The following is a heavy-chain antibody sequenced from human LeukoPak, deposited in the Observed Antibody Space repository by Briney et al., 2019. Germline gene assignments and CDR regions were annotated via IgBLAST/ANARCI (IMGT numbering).Heavy chain of an antibody. CDR1: GYTFTSYD. D-gene: IGHD2-2*01. Sequence: GASLKVSCKASGYTFTSYDINWVRQATGQGLEWMGWMNPYSGNTGSAQKFQGRVTMTRNTSISTAYMELSSLRSEDTAVYYCARGWGRYCSTTNCSRAFAYWGQGTLVTVSS. J-gene: IGHJ4*02. CDR3: ARGWGRYCSTTNCSRAFAY. CDR2: MNPYSGNT. V-gene: IGHV1-8*01.